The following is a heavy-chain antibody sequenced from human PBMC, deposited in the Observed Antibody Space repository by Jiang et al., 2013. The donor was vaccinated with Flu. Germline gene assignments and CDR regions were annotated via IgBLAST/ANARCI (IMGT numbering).Heavy chain of an antibody. D-gene: IGHD4-17*01. CDR3: ARDLSVTTPFYYFDY. J-gene: IGHJ4*02. CDR2: INAGNGNT. CDR1: GYTFTSYA. V-gene: IGHV1-3*01. Sequence: GAEVKKPGASVKVSCKASGYTFTSYAMHWVRQAPGQRLEWMGWINAGNGNTKYSQKFQGRVTITRDTSASTAYMELSSLRSEDTAVYYCARDLSVTTPFYYFDYWGQGTLVTVSS.